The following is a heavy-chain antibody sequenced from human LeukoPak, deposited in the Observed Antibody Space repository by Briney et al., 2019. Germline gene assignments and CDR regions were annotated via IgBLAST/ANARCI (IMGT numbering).Heavy chain of an antibody. CDR2: IFYSGTT. D-gene: IGHD3-10*01. CDR1: GGSISSYY. J-gene: IGHJ4*02. CDR3: ARSSHYYGSWSSIDY. V-gene: IGHV4-39*07. Sequence: SETLSLTCTVSGGSISSYYWGWIRQPPGKGLEWIGNIFYSGTTYYNPSLPSLKSRVTILIDTSKNQFSLRLRSVTAADTAVYYCARSSHYYGSWSSIDYWGQGTLVTVSS.